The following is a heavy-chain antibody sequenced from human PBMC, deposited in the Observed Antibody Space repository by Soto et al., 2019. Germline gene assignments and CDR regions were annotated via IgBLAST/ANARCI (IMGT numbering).Heavy chain of an antibody. D-gene: IGHD5-12*01. V-gene: IGHV4-31*02. CDR1: GGSISSGGYY. CDR3: ARAGYSGYDHRLSRGLEYYYYYYMDV. Sequence: PSVTLSLTCTVSGGSISSGGYYWSWIRQHPWKGLEWIGYIYYSGSTYYNPSLKSRVTISVDTSKNQFSLKLSSVTAADTAVYYCARAGYSGYDHRLSRGLEYYYYYYMDVWGKGATVTVSS. J-gene: IGHJ6*03. CDR2: IYYSGST.